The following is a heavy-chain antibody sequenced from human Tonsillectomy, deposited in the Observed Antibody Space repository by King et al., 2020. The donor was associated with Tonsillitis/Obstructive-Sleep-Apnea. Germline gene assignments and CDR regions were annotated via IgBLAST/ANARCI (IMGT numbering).Heavy chain of an antibody. CDR3: AKVTGAVTTKGY. J-gene: IGHJ4*02. Sequence: VQLVESGGGVVQPGRSLRLSCAASGFTFSRYAMHWGRQAPGKWLEGGAVISYDGSNKNYADSVKGRFTISRDNSKNTLYLQMNSLRAEDTAVYYCAKVTGAVTTKGYWGQGTLVTVSS. V-gene: IGHV3-30*18. CDR1: GFTFSRYA. D-gene: IGHD4-11*01. CDR2: ISYDGSNK.